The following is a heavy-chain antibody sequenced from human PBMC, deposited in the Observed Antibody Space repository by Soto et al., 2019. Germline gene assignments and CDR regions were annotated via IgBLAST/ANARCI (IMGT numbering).Heavy chain of an antibody. CDR3: AREDYGDYFYYYYGMDV. V-gene: IGHV3-74*01. Sequence: GGSLGLSCAASGFTFSSYWMHWVRQAPGKGLVWVSRINSDGSSKSYADSVKGRFTISRDNAKNTLYLQMNSLRAEDTAVYYCAREDYGDYFYYYYGMDVWGQGTTVTVSS. D-gene: IGHD4-17*01. J-gene: IGHJ6*02. CDR1: GFTFSSYW. CDR2: INSDGSSK.